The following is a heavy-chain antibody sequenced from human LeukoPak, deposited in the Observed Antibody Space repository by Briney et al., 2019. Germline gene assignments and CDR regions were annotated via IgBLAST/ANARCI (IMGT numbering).Heavy chain of an antibody. CDR3: ATDGGNHNFDY. Sequence: ASVKVSCKASGFTFTDYYLHWVRQAPGQGLEWMGRIILNGGATSYAQKFQGRVTLTRDTFISTAYMELIRQTSDDTAVYYCATDGGNHNFDYWGQGTLVTVSS. CDR1: GFTFTDYY. V-gene: IGHV1-2*06. D-gene: IGHD1-14*01. J-gene: IGHJ4*02. CDR2: IILNGGAT.